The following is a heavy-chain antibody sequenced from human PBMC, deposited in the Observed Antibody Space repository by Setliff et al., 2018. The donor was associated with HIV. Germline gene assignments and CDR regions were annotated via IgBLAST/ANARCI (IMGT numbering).Heavy chain of an antibody. CDR2: INHSGST. V-gene: IGHV4-34*01. CDR3: ARGQAYYYDSSGPRKLQKNYYYYMDV. D-gene: IGHD3-22*01. Sequence: SETLSLTCAVYGGSFSGYYWSWIRQPPGKGLEWIGEINHSGSTNYNPSLKSRVTISVDTSKNQFSLKLSSVTAADTAVYYCARGQAYYYDSSGPRKLQKNYYYYMDVWGKGTTVTVSS. J-gene: IGHJ6*03. CDR1: GGSFSGYY.